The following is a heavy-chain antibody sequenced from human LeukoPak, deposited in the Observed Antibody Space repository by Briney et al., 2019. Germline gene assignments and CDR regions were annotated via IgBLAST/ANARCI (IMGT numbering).Heavy chain of an antibody. Sequence: GRCLRLSCIAPGFTFSSYGTHWVRQAPGEGLGWVAVISYDGSNKYYADSVKGRFTISRDNSKNTLYLQMNSLRAEDTAVYYCAKDRGLRYFDWLLDYWGQGTLVTVSS. D-gene: IGHD3-9*01. CDR2: ISYDGSNK. CDR1: GFTFSSYG. CDR3: AKDRGLRYFDWLLDY. V-gene: IGHV3-30*18. J-gene: IGHJ4*02.